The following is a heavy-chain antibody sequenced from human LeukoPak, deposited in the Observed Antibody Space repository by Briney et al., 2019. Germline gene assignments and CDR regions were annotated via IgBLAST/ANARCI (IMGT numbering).Heavy chain of an antibody. V-gene: IGHV3-11*04. CDR1: GFTFSDYF. Sequence: GGSLRLSCAASGFTFSDYFMSWIRQAPGKGLKWVSYISSSGSSINYADSVKGRFTISRDNAKNSLYLQMNSLRAEDTAVYYCARAPTVGYGYGQDYFDYWGQGTLVTVSS. CDR2: ISSSGSSI. J-gene: IGHJ4*02. CDR3: ARAPTVGYGYGQDYFDY. D-gene: IGHD5-18*01.